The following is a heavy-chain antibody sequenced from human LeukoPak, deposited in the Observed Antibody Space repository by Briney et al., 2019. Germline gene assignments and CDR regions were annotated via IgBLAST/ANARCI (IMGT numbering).Heavy chain of an antibody. CDR1: GFTFSDYE. D-gene: IGHD3-16*01. J-gene: IGHJ4*02. Sequence: PGGSLRLSCAASGFTFSDYEMGWIRQAPGKGLEWVSYISNSGSDIYYAESVKGRFTNSRDNAENSLYLQMTSLRADDTAVYYCARGNYDYGWGNFRKGSFDNWGQGSLVTVSS. CDR2: ISNSGSDI. V-gene: IGHV3-11*01. CDR3: ARGNYDYGWGNFRKGSFDN.